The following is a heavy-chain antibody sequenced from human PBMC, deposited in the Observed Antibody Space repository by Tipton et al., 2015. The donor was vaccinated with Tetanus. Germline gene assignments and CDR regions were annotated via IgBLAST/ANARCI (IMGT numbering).Heavy chain of an antibody. CDR3: GGDSGLGLDAFDI. CDR2: TYYRSKWYN. CDR1: GDSVSSNTDA. Sequence: GLVKPSQTLSLTCAISGDSVSSNTDAWNWIRQSPARGLEWLGRTYYRSKWYNDYSLSVKSRITINPDTSKNQFSLQLKSVTPGDTAMYYCGGDSGLGLDAFDIWGRGTMVTVSS. J-gene: IGHJ3*02. V-gene: IGHV6-1*01. D-gene: IGHD3-16*01.